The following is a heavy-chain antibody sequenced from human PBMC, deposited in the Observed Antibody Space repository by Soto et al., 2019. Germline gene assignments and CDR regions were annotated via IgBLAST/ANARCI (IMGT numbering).Heavy chain of an antibody. CDR1: GVTFSSYT. CDR3: SWLINGDSDVSYF. J-gene: IGHJ3*01. D-gene: IGHD6-13*01. CDR2: IIPVRGVA. Sequence: QVQLVQSGAEVRKPGSSVKVSCKASGVTFSSYTISWVRQAPGQGLEWMGRIIPVRGVANYAPKFQGRLTIIADEPTSTVYMDLSSLRSEDTAMYYASWLINGDSDVSYFWGQGTFITVSS. V-gene: IGHV1-69*02.